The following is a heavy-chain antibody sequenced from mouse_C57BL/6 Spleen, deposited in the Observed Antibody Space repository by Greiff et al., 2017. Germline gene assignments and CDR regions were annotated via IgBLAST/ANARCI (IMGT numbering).Heavy chain of an antibody. CDR1: GYSITSGYY. D-gene: IGHD1-1*01. Sequence: VQLKESGPGLVKPSPSLTLSCSASGYSITSGYYWNWIRRFPGNNLEWVGYISYDGSTNYNPSLKNRITLTRDTSTNPSFLKLNSVTTEDTATYYCEREGYGSSLSGCFDYWGQGTPLTVSA. V-gene: IGHV3-6*01. CDR2: ISYDGST. J-gene: IGHJ2*01. CDR3: EREGYGSSLSGCFDY.